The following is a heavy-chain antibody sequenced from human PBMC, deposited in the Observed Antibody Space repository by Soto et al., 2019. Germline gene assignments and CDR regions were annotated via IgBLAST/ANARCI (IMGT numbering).Heavy chain of an antibody. V-gene: IGHV4-34*01. CDR2: INPTGGT. D-gene: IGHD1-1*01. Sequence: SQILPLTCAVYGGYFSGYYWSWVRQSPGKGLEWIGEINPTGGTNYNPSLKSRVTISVDTSKDQFSLQLSSVTAADTAVYYCARTRATPASRNLDYWGQGTLVTVSS. J-gene: IGHJ4*02. CDR1: GGYFSGYY. CDR3: ARTRATPASRNLDY.